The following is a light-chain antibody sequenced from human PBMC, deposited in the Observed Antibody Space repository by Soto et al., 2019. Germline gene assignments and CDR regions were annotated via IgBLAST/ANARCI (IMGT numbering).Light chain of an antibody. J-gene: IGKJ5*01. V-gene: IGKV3-15*01. CDR2: GIY. Sequence: EIVMTQSPGTLSVSPGETATLSCRASQVLFTNLAWYQQKPGQSPTLLIYGIYIRATGVPVRFTGSGSGTEFTLTITSLQSEDFATYYCQQYNYWPPITFGQGTRLEIK. CDR1: QVLFTN. CDR3: QQYNYWPPIT.